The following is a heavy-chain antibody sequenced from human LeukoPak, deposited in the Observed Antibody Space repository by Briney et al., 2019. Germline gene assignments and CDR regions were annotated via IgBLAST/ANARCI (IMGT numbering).Heavy chain of an antibody. CDR3: ARVSSSSWYLRGYYYYYMDV. V-gene: IGHV1-8*03. D-gene: IGHD6-13*01. CDR2: MNPNSGNT. CDR1: GYTFTSYD. J-gene: IGHJ6*03. Sequence: ASVKVSCKASGYTFTSYDINWVRQATGQGLEWMGWMNPNSGNTGYAQKFQGRVTITRNTSISTAYMELSSLRSEDTAVYYCARVSSSSWYLRGYYYYYMDVWGKGTTVTVSS.